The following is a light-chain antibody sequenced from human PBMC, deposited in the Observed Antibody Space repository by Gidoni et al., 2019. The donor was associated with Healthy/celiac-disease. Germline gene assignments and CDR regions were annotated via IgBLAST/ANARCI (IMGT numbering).Light chain of an antibody. J-gene: IGKJ4*01. CDR3: QQYDNLPLI. CDR2: DAS. Sequence: DIQMTQSPSSLSASVGDRVTITCQASQDISNYLNWYQQKPGKAPKLLIYDASNLETGVPSRFSGSGSGTDFTFTISSLQPEDIATYYCQQYDNLPLIFXGXTKVEIK. V-gene: IGKV1-33*01. CDR1: QDISNY.